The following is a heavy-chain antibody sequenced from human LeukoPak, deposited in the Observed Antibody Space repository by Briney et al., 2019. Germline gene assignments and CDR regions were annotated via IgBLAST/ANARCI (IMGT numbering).Heavy chain of an antibody. D-gene: IGHD1-26*01. Sequence: SETLSLTCAVYGGSFSGYYWSWIRQPPGKGLEWIGEINHSGSTNYNPSLKSRVTISVDTSKNQFSLKLSSVTAADTAVYYCVRGRPSGNWGQGTLVTVSS. V-gene: IGHV4-34*01. J-gene: IGHJ4*02. CDR1: GGSFSGYY. CDR3: VRGRPSGN. CDR2: INHSGST.